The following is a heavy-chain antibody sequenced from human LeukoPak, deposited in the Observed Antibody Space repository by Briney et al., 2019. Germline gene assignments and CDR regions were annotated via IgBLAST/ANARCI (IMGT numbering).Heavy chain of an antibody. Sequence: GGSLRLSCAASGFTFSSYSMNWVRQAPGKGLEWVSSISSSSSYIYYADSVKGRFTISRDNAKNSLYLQMNSLRAEDTAVYYCARDPDPYNWHHRGYYMDVWGKGTTVTVSS. V-gene: IGHV3-21*01. CDR2: ISSSSSYI. D-gene: IGHD1-20*01. CDR1: GFTFSSYS. CDR3: ARDPDPYNWHHRGYYMDV. J-gene: IGHJ6*03.